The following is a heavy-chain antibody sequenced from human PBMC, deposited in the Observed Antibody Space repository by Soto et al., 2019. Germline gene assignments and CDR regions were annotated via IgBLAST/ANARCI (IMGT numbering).Heavy chain of an antibody. CDR3: ARDTTMDPYYFDY. J-gene: IGHJ4*02. Sequence: QITLKESGPTLVKPTQTLTLTCTVSGFSLTTSGVGVGWIRQPPGKALEWLALIYWDDDKWYRPSLQSRLTSTRDIXKNQVVLTMTNMGPVDTATYYCARDTTMDPYYFDYWGQGTLVTVSS. CDR1: GFSLTTSGVG. V-gene: IGHV2-5*02. CDR2: IYWDDDK. D-gene: IGHD5-18*01.